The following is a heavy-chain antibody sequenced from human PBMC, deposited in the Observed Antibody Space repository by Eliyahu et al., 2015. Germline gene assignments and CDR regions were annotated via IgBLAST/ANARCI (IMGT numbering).Heavy chain of an antibody. CDR2: IYPGDSDT. CDR3: ARTAYCSSTSCYGLNGMDV. V-gene: IGHV5-51*01. D-gene: IGHD2-2*01. J-gene: IGHJ6*02. Sequence: EVQLVQSGAEVKKPGESLKISXKGXXYSFTSXVTGXXWVRQMPGKGLEWMGIIYPGDSDTRYSPSFQGQVTISADKSISTAYLQWSSLKASDTAMYYCARTAYCSSTSCYGLNGMDVWGQGTTVTVSS. CDR1: XYSFTSXVTG.